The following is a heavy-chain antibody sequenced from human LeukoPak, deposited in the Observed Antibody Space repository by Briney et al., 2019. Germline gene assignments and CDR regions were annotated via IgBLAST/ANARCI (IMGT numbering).Heavy chain of an antibody. Sequence: SETLSLTCTVSGGSVNNNAYYWGWVRQPPGKGLEYIGNVYYSGITYYNPSLKSRVTISVDTSKNQFSLKLSSVTAADTAVYYCARQEGYSSSSVTFNWFDPWGQGTLVTVSS. J-gene: IGHJ5*02. CDR3: ARQEGYSSSSVTFNWFDP. D-gene: IGHD6-6*01. V-gene: IGHV4-39*01. CDR2: VYYSGIT. CDR1: GGSVNNNAYY.